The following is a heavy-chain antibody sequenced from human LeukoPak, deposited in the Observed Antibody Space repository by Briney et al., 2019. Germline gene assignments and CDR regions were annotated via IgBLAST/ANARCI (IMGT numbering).Heavy chain of an antibody. V-gene: IGHV3-30*19. CDR2: ISYDGSNK. J-gene: IGHJ3*02. D-gene: IGHD3-3*01. CDR1: GFTLSSYG. Sequence: PGGSPRLSCAASGFTLSSYGMHWVRQAPGKGLEWVAVISYDGSNKYYADSVKGRFTISRDNSKNTLYLQMNSLRAEDTAVYYCAKDRGIFGVVGDAFDIWGQGTMVPVSS. CDR3: AKDRGIFGVVGDAFDI.